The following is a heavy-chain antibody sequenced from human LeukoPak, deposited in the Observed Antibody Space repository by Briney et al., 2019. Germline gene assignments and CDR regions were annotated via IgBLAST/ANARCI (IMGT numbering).Heavy chain of an antibody. CDR1: GFTFSSYS. Sequence: GGSLGLSCAASGFTFSSYSMNWVRQASGKGLEWVSSISSSSSYIYYADSVKGRFTISRDNAKNSLYLQMNSLRAEDTAVYYCARLRGYYIDYWGQGTLVTVSS. D-gene: IGHD3-22*01. CDR3: ARLRGYYIDY. CDR2: ISSSSSYI. J-gene: IGHJ4*02. V-gene: IGHV3-21*01.